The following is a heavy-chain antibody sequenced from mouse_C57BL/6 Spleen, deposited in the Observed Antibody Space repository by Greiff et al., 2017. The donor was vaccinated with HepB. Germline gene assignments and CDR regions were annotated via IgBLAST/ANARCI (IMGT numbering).Heavy chain of an antibody. Sequence: EVKLVESGGGLVKPGGSLKLSCAASGFTFSDYGMHWVRQAPEKGLEWVAYISSGSSTIYYADTVKGRFTISRDNAKNTLFLQMTSLRSEDTAMYYCARNAWDVDYFDYWGQGTTLTVSS. J-gene: IGHJ2*01. V-gene: IGHV5-17*01. CDR1: GFTFSDYG. CDR3: ARNAWDVDYFDY. CDR2: ISSGSSTI. D-gene: IGHD4-1*01.